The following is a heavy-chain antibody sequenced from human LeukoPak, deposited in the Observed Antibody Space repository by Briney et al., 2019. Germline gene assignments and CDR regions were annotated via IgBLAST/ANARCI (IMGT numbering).Heavy chain of an antibody. D-gene: IGHD6-6*01. CDR1: GFAFSSYE. Sequence: GGSLRLSCAASGFAFSSYEMNWVRQAPGKGLEWLSYISSSGNTIFYADSVRGRFTISRDNAKNSLYLQMNSLRAEDTAVYYCARDQKISSASWFDPWGQGTLVTVSS. V-gene: IGHV3-48*03. CDR2: ISSSGNTI. J-gene: IGHJ5*02. CDR3: ARDQKISSASWFDP.